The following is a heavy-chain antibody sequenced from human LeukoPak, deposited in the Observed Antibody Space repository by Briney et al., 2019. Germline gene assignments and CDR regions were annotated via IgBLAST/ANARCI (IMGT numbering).Heavy chain of an antibody. V-gene: IGHV1-2*04. CDR2: INPNSGGT. D-gene: IGHD5-24*01. Sequence: VASVKVSCKASGYTFTGYYMHWVQQAPGQGLEWMGWINPNSGGTNYAQKFQGWVTMTRDTSISTAYMELSRLRSDDTAVYYCARGRDGYNYPFDYWGQGTLVTVSS. CDR1: GYTFTGYY. J-gene: IGHJ4*02. CDR3: ARGRDGYNYPFDY.